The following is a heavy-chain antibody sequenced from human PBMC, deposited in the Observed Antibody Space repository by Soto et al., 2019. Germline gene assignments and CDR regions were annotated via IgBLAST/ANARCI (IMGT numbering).Heavy chain of an antibody. J-gene: IGHJ6*02. D-gene: IGHD6-19*01. CDR2: IKQDGSEK. Sequence: GGALRVSGATSGFTFISYWMSWVRQAPGKGLEWVANIKQDGSEKYYVDSVKGRFTISRDNAKNSLYLQMNSLRAEDTAVYYCARDAVVDYYYYGMDVWGQGTTVTVSS. CDR1: GFTFISYW. CDR3: ARDAVVDYYYYGMDV. V-gene: IGHV3-7*03.